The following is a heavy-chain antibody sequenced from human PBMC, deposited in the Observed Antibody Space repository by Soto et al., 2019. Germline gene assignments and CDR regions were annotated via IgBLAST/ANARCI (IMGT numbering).Heavy chain of an antibody. CDR1: GFTFSSYA. Sequence: GGSLRLSCSASGFTFSSYAMHWVRQAPGKGLEYVSAISSNGGSTYYADSVKGRFTISRDNSKNTLYRQMSSLRAEDTAVYYCVKLLTGDACDIGGQGTRVTVSS. J-gene: IGHJ3*02. CDR2: ISSNGGST. V-gene: IGHV3-64D*06. D-gene: IGHD3-22*01. CDR3: VKLLTGDACDI.